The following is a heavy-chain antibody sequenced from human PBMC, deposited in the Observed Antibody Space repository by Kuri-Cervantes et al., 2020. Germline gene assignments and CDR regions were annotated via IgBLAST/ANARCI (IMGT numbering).Heavy chain of an antibody. CDR2: SRDKAHSYTT. V-gene: IGHV3-72*01. CDR3: ARDALGGSWGSYFDS. J-gene: IGHJ4*02. CDR1: GFTFSDHY. D-gene: IGHD3-16*01. Sequence: GESLKISCEASGFTFSDHYMDWVRQAPGKGLEWVGRSRDKAHSYTTEYAASVMGGFTVSRDDSKNSLYLQMNSLKIEDTAVYYCARDALGGSWGSYFDSWGQGVLVTVSS.